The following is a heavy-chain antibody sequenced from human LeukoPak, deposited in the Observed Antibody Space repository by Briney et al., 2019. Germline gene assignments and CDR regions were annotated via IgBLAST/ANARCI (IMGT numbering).Heavy chain of an antibody. V-gene: IGHV4-39*02. CDR2: IYYSGST. D-gene: IGHD3-22*01. J-gene: IGHJ4*02. CDR1: GGSISSSSYY. CDR3: ARDAGYYDSSGYYGDY. Sequence: PSETLSLTCNISGGSISSSSYYWAWIRQPPGMGLEWIGTIYYSGSTDYNPSLKSRVTISVDTSNNQLSLKVKSLTAADTAVYYCARDAGYYDSSGYYGDYWGQGTLVTVSS.